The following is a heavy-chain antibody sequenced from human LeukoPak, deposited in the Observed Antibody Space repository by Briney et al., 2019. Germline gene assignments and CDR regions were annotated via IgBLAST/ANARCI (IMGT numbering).Heavy chain of an antibody. CDR2: ISSSGSTI. V-gene: IGHV3-48*04. D-gene: IGHD6-13*01. CDR3: ARQSSSSWYSLWNLDY. CDR1: GFTFSSYS. Sequence: PGGSLRLSCAASGFTFSSYSMNWIRQAPGKGLEWVSYISSSGSTIYYADSVKGRFTISRDNAKNSLYLQMNSLRAEDTAVYYCARQSSSSWYSLWNLDYWGQGTLVTVSS. J-gene: IGHJ4*02.